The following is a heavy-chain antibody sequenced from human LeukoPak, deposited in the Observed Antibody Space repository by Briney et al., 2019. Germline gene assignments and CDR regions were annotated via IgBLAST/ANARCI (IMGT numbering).Heavy chain of an antibody. CDR2: IYTSGST. D-gene: IGHD2-15*01. J-gene: IGHJ5*02. V-gene: IGHV4-4*07. Sequence: PSETLSLTCTVSGGSISGYYWSWIRQPAGKGLEWIGRIYTSGSTNYNPSLKSRVTMSVDTSKNQFSLKLSSVTAADTAVYYCARDNLGYCSGGSCGRWFDPWGQGTLVTVSS. CDR3: ARDNLGYCSGGSCGRWFDP. CDR1: GGSISGYY.